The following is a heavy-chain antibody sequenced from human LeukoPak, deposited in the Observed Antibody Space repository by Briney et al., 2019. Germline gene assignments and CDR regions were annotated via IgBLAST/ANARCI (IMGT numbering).Heavy chain of an antibody. V-gene: IGHV3-30*02. J-gene: IGHJ4*02. CDR1: GFSFSSYS. D-gene: IGHD2-21*02. CDR3: AKEGSNCGGDCQDGYYFDY. CDR2: IRYDGSNK. Sequence: GGSLRLSCAASGFSFSSYSMNWVRQAPGKGLEWVAFIRYDGSNKYYADSVKGRFTISRDNSKNTLYLQMNSLRAEDTAVYYCAKEGSNCGGDCQDGYYFDYWGQGTLVTVSS.